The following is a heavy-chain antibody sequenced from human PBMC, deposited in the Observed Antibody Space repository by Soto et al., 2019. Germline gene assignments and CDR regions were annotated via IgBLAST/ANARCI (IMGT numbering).Heavy chain of an antibody. D-gene: IGHD4-17*01. J-gene: IGHJ4*02. Sequence: QVQLEESGGGVVQPGRSLRLSCEASGFTFNTYSMHWVRQPPGKGLEWLAALWYDGTQKYYADSVKGRFIISRDNSKKTLYLEMNSLGAEDTAVYYCARAGGTTVTGLWHFDSWGQGTLVTVSS. CDR3: ARAGGTTVTGLWHFDS. CDR1: GFTFNTYS. V-gene: IGHV3-33*01. CDR2: LWYDGTQK.